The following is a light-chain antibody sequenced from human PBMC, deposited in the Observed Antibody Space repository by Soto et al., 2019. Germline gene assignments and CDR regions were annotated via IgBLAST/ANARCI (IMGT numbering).Light chain of an antibody. CDR3: QHYDSARWT. V-gene: IGKV3-20*01. CDR2: GAS. J-gene: IGKJ1*01. Sequence: EIVLTQSPGTLSLFPGERASLSCRASQSVSNNYLAWYQKKPGQAPRLLIYGASNRATGIPDRFSGSGSGTDFSLTISRLETEELAVYYCQHYDSARWTVGLGTQLELK. CDR1: QSVSNNY.